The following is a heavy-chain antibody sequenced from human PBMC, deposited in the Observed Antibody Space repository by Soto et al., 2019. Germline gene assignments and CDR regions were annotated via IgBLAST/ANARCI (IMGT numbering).Heavy chain of an antibody. J-gene: IGHJ6*02. CDR2: ISGGGSYI. CDR3: ARDSDCHSTSCFFPPHV. V-gene: IGHV3-21*06. Sequence: ESGGGLVKPGGSLRLSCSASGFTFRDENMSWVRQVPGKGLEWVSGISGGGSYIFYADSVQGRFSISRDNPKNSLFLEMNSLRVEDTAVYYCARDSDCHSTSCFFPPHVWGQGTTVTVSS. CDR1: GFTFRDEN. D-gene: IGHD2-2*01.